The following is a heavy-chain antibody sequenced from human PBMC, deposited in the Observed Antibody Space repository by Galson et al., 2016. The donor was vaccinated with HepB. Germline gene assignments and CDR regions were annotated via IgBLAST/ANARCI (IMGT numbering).Heavy chain of an antibody. CDR3: AHSDGAAAGTATFDY. J-gene: IGHJ4*02. D-gene: IGHD6-13*01. CDR1: GFSPSTSAVG. Sequence: LTLTCTFSGFSPSTSAVGVGWIRQPPGKALEWLALMYWDDDTRYSPSLKSRLTITKVTSKNQVVLIMTNMDPVDTATYYCAHSDGAAAGTATFDYWGQGTLVTVSS. CDR2: MYWDDDT. V-gene: IGHV2-5*02.